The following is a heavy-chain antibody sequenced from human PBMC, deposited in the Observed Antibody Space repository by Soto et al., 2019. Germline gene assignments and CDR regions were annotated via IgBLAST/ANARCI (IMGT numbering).Heavy chain of an antibody. D-gene: IGHD1-26*01. V-gene: IGHV1-3*01. CDR3: GRAACRPFYCSDY. CDR1: GYTFTSYA. CDR2: INAGNGNT. J-gene: IGHJ4*01. Sequence: GASVKVSCKASGYTFTSYAMHWVRQAPGQRLEWMGWINAGNGNTKYSQKFQGRVTLTRDTSASTASTELSSLSSEDTAADYCGRAACRPFYCSDYCGHVRLVTVSS.